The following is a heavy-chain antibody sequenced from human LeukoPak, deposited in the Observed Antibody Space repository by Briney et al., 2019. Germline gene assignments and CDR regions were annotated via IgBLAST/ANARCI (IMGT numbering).Heavy chain of an antibody. CDR3: ARVTVAGYFDY. V-gene: IGHV3-11*01. Sequence: GGSLRLSCAASGFTFSDYCMSWFRQAPGKGLEWISYISSSGTTIYYADSVKGRFTISRDNAKTSLYLQMNSLRAEGTAVYYCARVTVAGYFDYWGQGTLVTVSS. CDR1: GFTFSDYC. CDR2: ISSSGTTI. D-gene: IGHD6-19*01. J-gene: IGHJ4*02.